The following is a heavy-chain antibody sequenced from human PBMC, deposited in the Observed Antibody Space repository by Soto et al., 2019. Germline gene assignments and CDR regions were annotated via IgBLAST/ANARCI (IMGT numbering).Heavy chain of an antibody. Sequence: SETLSLTCTVSGGSIRGGDYYWTWIRQPPGKGLEWIGYVYYTGSTNYNLSLKSRVTISIDTSKNQFTLKLSSVTAADTAVYYCARQRHCSGGSCYSDYWGQGTLVTVSS. D-gene: IGHD2-15*01. CDR1: GGSIRGGDYY. CDR2: VYYTGST. J-gene: IGHJ4*02. V-gene: IGHV4-30-4*01. CDR3: ARQRHCSGGSCYSDY.